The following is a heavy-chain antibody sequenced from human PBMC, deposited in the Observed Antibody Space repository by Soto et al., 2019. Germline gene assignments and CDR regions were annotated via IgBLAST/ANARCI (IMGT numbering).Heavy chain of an antibody. CDR3: ARAATTTEKYYYYMDV. CDR1: GYTFFDYV. Sequence: GASVKVSCKTSGYTFFDYVISWGRQAPGQGLEWVGWISASNGDSNIAQRVQGRLTMTTDTSTSTAYMELRSLRSDDTAVYFCARAATTTEKYYYYMDVWGKGTTVTVSS. J-gene: IGHJ6*03. D-gene: IGHD1-1*01. V-gene: IGHV1-18*01. CDR2: ISASNGDS.